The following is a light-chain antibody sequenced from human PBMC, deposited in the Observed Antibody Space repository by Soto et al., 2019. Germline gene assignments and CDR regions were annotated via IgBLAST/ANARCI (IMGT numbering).Light chain of an antibody. Sequence: DIQMTQSPSSLSASVGDRVTITCRASQSISSYLNWYQQKPGKAPKLLIYAASSLQSGVPSRFSGSGSGTDFTRTISSLQPEDFATYYCQQSYSTPRTFGQGTKREIK. CDR2: AAS. V-gene: IGKV1-39*01. J-gene: IGKJ2*01. CDR3: QQSYSTPRT. CDR1: QSISSY.